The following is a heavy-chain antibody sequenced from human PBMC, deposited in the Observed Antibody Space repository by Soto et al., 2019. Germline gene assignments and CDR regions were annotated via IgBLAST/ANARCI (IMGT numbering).Heavy chain of an antibody. D-gene: IGHD2-2*01. CDR3: SIGSWSAETFDV. Sequence: QVHLVQSGAEVKKHGSSVKVSCKAAGGTFSTYTLIWVRQAPGQGLEWMGRLIPMRTVTNSSQKFQGRVTLTADKSTNTAFMELTSLRSDDTAVYYCSIGSWSAETFDVWGQATMVTVSS. CDR1: GGTFSTYT. CDR2: LIPMRTVT. J-gene: IGHJ3*01. V-gene: IGHV1-69*02.